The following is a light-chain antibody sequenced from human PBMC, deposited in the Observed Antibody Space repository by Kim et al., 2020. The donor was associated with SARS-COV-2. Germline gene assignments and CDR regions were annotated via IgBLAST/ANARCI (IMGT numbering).Light chain of an antibody. CDR2: GVS. CDR3: QQYNDWPLT. J-gene: IGKJ4*01. V-gene: IGKV3-15*01. CDR1: QTISRD. Sequence: SVFPGERATLSCRTSQTISRDLAWYQQKPGQAPRLLIYGVSTRATGIPATFTGSGSGTEFTLTISSLQSEDFALYYCQQYNDWPLTFGGGTKVEI.